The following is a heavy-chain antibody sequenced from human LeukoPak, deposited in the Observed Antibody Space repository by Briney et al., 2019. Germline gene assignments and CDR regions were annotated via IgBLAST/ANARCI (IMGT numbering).Heavy chain of an antibody. J-gene: IGHJ4*02. V-gene: IGHV4-39*01. D-gene: IGHD3-9*01. CDR3: AGRWIVTGYFDF. CDR1: GDSITIITSY. Sequence: SETLSLTCTASGDSITIITSYWGWSRHPRGKGREWIGRIFHSGSTNYTPSLKSRVTISVDTSKNQCYLRVRSWTAAETALYYCAGRWIVTGYFDFWGRGTLVTVSS. CDR2: IFHSGST.